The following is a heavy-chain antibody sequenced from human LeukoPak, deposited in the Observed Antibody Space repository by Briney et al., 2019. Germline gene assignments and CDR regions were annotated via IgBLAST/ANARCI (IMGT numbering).Heavy chain of an antibody. CDR2: ISYDGSNE. CDR3: ARAMVRGVLPY. J-gene: IGHJ4*02. Sequence: GGSLRLSCAASGFTFSSYVMHWVRQAPGKGLEWVAIISYDGSNEYYADSVKGRFTISRDNSKNTLYLQMNSLRAADTAVYYCARAMVRGVLPYWGQGTLVTVSS. CDR1: GFTFSSYV. V-gene: IGHV3-30*04. D-gene: IGHD3-10*01.